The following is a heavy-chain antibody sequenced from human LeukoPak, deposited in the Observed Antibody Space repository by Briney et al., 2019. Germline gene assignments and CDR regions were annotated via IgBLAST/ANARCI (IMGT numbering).Heavy chain of an antibody. CDR3: AGGPRDSYGTNRHFDY. J-gene: IGHJ4*02. V-gene: IGHV1-46*01. D-gene: IGHD5-18*01. Sequence: ASVKVSCKASGYTFTSYYMHWVRQAPGQGLEWMGIINPSGGSTSYAQKFQGRVTMTRDTSTSTVYMELSSLRSEGTAVYYCAGGPRDSYGTNRHFDYWGQGTLVTVSS. CDR2: INPSGGST. CDR1: GYTFTSYY.